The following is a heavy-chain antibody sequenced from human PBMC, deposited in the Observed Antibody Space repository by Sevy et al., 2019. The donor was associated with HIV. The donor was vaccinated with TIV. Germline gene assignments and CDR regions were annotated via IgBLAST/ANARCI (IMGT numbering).Heavy chain of an antibody. D-gene: IGHD3-10*01. V-gene: IGHV3-23*01. Sequence: GGSLRLSCAASGFRFRNYAMTWVRQSPGMGLEWVSSLSACGDQTQYAESVKGRFTISRDNSKDTLYLQMNSLRAEDAGVYYCAKGGVYSPSENWFGPWGQGNLVTVSS. CDR2: LSACGDQT. J-gene: IGHJ5*02. CDR1: GFRFRNYA. CDR3: AKGGVYSPSENWFGP.